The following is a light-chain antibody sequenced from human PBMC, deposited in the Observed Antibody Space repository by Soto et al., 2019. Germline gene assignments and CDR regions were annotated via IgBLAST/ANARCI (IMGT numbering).Light chain of an antibody. V-gene: IGLV1-47*01. Sequence: QSVLAQPPSASGTPGQRVTMSCSGSSSNIGTYYVSWYQQLPGTAPKLLIYRNNQRPSGVPDRFSGSKSGTSASLAISGLRSDDEADYYCAAWDDSLSGYVFGTGTKLTVL. J-gene: IGLJ1*01. CDR3: AAWDDSLSGYV. CDR2: RNN. CDR1: SSNIGTYY.